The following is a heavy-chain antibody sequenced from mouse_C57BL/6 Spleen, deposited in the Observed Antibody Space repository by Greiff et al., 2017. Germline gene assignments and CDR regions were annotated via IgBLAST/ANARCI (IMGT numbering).Heavy chain of an antibody. D-gene: IGHD1-1*01. CDR3: ATIYYYGSSYGYYAMDY. J-gene: IGHJ4*01. Sequence: QVQLQQSGAELVMPGASVKLSCKASGYTFTSYWMHWVKQRPGQGLEWIGEIDPSDSYTNYNQKFKGKSTLTVDKSSSTAYMQLSSLTSEDSAVYYCATIYYYGSSYGYYAMDYWGQGTSVTVSS. V-gene: IGHV1-69*01. CDR2: IDPSDSYT. CDR1: GYTFTSYW.